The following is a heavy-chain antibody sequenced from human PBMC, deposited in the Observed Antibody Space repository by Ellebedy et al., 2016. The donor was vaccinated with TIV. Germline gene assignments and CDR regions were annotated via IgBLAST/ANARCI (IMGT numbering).Heavy chain of an antibody. CDR1: GGSISSQA. CDR3: ARGSSNWLPRD. V-gene: IGHV1-69*13. D-gene: IGHD4-11*01. Sequence: ASVKVCCXSSGGSISSQAFTWVRLAPGQGLEWMGGIIPLYGAAHYAQNFNGRVTITADESTGTLYMELRSLTSDDTAVYFCARGSSNWLPRDWGQGTLVTVSS. J-gene: IGHJ4*02. CDR2: IIPLYGAA.